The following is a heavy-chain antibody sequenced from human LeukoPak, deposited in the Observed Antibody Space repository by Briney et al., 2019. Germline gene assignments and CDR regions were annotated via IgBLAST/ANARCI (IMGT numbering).Heavy chain of an antibody. D-gene: IGHD5-12*01. CDR2: INPNSGGT. J-gene: IGHJ4*02. V-gene: IGHV1-2*02. Sequence: ASVKVSCKASGYTFTGYYMHWVRQAPGQGLECMGWINPNSGGTNYAQKFQGRVTMTRDTSISTAYMELSSLRAEDTAVYFCAKELVVATMYFDFWGQGTLVTVSS. CDR1: GYTFTGYY. CDR3: AKELVVATMYFDF.